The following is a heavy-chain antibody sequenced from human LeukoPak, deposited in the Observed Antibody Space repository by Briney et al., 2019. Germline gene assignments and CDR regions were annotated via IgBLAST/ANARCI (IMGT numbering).Heavy chain of an antibody. CDR2: IKSKTDGGTT. CDR1: GFTFSNAW. Sequence: GGSLRLSCAASGFTFSNAWMSWVRQAPGKGLEWVGRIKSKTDGGTTDYAAPVKGRFTISRDDSKNTLYLQMNSLKTEDTAVYYCPTYRARRAIDYWGQGTLVTVSS. D-gene: IGHD1-1*01. V-gene: IGHV3-15*01. J-gene: IGHJ4*02. CDR3: PTYRARRAIDY.